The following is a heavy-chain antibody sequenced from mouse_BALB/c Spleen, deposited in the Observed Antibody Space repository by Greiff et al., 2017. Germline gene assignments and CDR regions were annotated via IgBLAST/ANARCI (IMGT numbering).Heavy chain of an antibody. CDR3: ARWGPYYYGSSYRYWYFDV. J-gene: IGHJ1*01. CDR2: IYPGDGDT. V-gene: IGHV1-80*01. D-gene: IGHD1-1*01. CDR1: GYAFSSYW. Sequence: QVQLQQSGAELVRPGSSVKISCKASGYAFSSYWMNWVKQRPGQGLEWIGQIYPGDGDTNYNGKFKGKATLTADKSSSTAYMQLSSLTSEDSAVYFCARWGPYYYGSSYRYWYFDVWGAGTTVTVSS.